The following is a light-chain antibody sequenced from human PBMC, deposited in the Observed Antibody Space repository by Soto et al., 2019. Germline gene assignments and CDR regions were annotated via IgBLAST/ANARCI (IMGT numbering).Light chain of an antibody. CDR1: SSNIGIEF. V-gene: IGLV1-51*02. J-gene: IGLJ3*02. Sequence: QSVLTQPPSVSAAPGQEVTISCSGSSSNIGIEFVSWYQHLPGTAPKLLIYEDNKRPSWIPDRFSGSKSGTLATLVITGLQTGDEADYYCGAWDISLSGGVFGGGTKLTVL. CDR2: EDN. CDR3: GAWDISLSGGV.